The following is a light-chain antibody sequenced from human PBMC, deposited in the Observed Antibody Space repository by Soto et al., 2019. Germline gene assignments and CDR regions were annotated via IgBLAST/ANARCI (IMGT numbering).Light chain of an antibody. CDR2: GAS. Sequence: DIQMTQSPSSVSASVGDRVTITCRASQDISRWLAWYQQKPGKAPKLLIYGASGLQSGVPSRLSGSGSGTDFTLTISRLQPEDFGTYYCQQANNFPITFGQGTRLEIK. CDR3: QQANNFPIT. V-gene: IGKV1-12*01. J-gene: IGKJ5*01. CDR1: QDISRW.